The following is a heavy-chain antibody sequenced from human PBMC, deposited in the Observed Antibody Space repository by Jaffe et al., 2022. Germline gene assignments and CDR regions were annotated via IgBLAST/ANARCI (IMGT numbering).Heavy chain of an antibody. CDR2: IYHSGST. Sequence: QVQLQESGPGLVKPSETLSLTCAVSGYSISSGYYWGWIRQPPGKGLEWIGSIYHSGSTYYNPSLKSRVTISVDTSKNQFSLKLSSVTAADTAVYYCARHIVGIAVAPLEFDYWGQGTLVTVSS. V-gene: IGHV4-38-2*01. J-gene: IGHJ4*02. CDR1: GYSISSGYY. CDR3: ARHIVGIAVAPLEFDY. D-gene: IGHD6-19*01.